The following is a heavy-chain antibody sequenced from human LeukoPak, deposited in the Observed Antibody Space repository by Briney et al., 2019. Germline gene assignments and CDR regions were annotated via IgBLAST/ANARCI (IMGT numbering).Heavy chain of an antibody. V-gene: IGHV3-9*01. CDR2: FSWNSGSI. CDR3: AKSAYSGDYYYYMDV. Sequence: QPGRSLRLSCAASGFTFDDYAMHWVRQAPGKGLEWVSSFSWNSGSIGYADSVKGRFTISRDNAKNSLCLQMNSLRAEDTALYYCAKSAYSGDYYYYMDVWGKGTTVTVSS. CDR1: GFTFDDYA. D-gene: IGHD2-21*01. J-gene: IGHJ6*03.